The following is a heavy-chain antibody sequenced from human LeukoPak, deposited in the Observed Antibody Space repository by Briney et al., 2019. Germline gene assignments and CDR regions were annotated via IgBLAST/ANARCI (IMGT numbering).Heavy chain of an antibody. J-gene: IGHJ6*03. V-gene: IGHV4-39*07. D-gene: IGHD1-1*01. Sequence: PSETLSLTCTVSGGSISGSTSYWGWIRQSPGNGLEWIGLLNYSGTTYYNPSFKSRVSISIDRSRTQFSLKLSSVTAADTAVYYCARDLAHTGRIRYYMDVWGKGTTVTISS. CDR2: LNYSGTT. CDR1: GGSISGSTSY. CDR3: ARDLAHTGRIRYYMDV.